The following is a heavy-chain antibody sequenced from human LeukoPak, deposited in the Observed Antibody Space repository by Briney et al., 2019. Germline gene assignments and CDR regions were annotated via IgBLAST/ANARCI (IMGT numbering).Heavy chain of an antibody. CDR3: AKDHQENYDFWSGYLDYFDY. J-gene: IGHJ4*02. CDR1: GFTFSSYA. V-gene: IGHV3-23*01. Sequence: PGGSLRLSCAASGFTFSSYAMSWVRRAPGKGLEWVSAISGSGGSTYYADSVKGRFTISRDNSKNTLYLQMNSLRAEDTAVYYCAKDHQENYDFWSGYLDYFDYWGQGTLVTVSS. CDR2: ISGSGGST. D-gene: IGHD3-3*01.